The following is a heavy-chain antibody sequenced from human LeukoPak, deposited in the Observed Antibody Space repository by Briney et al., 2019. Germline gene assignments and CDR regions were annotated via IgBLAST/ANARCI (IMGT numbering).Heavy chain of an antibody. Sequence: HPGGSLRLSCAASGFTFSSYWMSWVRQAPGKGLEWVANIKQDGSEKYYVDSVKGRFTISRDNAENSLYLQMNSLRAEDTAVYYCARDHTPGLYYFDYWGQGTLVTVSS. J-gene: IGHJ4*02. CDR2: IKQDGSEK. V-gene: IGHV3-7*01. D-gene: IGHD3-22*01. CDR1: GFTFSSYW. CDR3: ARDHTPGLYYFDY.